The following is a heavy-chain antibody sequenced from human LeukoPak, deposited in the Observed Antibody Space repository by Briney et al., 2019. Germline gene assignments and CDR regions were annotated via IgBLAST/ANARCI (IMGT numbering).Heavy chain of an antibody. D-gene: IGHD4-17*01. CDR3: ARKVAPYYGDYASVDAFDI. CDR1: GYTFTSYY. V-gene: IGHV1-46*01. CDR2: INPSGGST. J-gene: IGHJ3*02. Sequence: ASVKVSCKASGYTFTSYYMHWVRQAPGQGLEWMGIINPSGGSTSYAQKFQGRVTMTRDMSTSTVYMELSSLRSEDTAVYYCARKVAPYYGDYASVDAFDIWGQGTMVTVSS.